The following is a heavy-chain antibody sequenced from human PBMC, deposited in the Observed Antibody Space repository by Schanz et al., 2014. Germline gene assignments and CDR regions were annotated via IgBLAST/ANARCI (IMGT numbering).Heavy chain of an antibody. CDR3: ARDHQWLARYYMDV. CDR2: LTEGGGGT. J-gene: IGHJ6*03. Sequence: EVQLLESGGGLAQPGGSLRLACAASGFNFNTYAMSWVRQAPGKGLEWVSGLTEGGGGTYYTDAVKGRFTISRDNSKKTLYLQMNSLRAEDTAVYYCARDHQWLARYYMDVWGKGTTVTVSS. V-gene: IGHV3-23*01. CDR1: GFNFNTYA. D-gene: IGHD6-19*01.